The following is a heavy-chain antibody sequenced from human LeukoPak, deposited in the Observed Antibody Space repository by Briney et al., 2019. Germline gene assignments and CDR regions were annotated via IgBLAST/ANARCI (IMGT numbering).Heavy chain of an antibody. J-gene: IGHJ4*02. CDR1: GYTFTSYG. V-gene: IGHV1-18*01. Sequence: ASVKVSCKASGYTFTSYGISWVRQAPGQGLEWMGWISAYNGNTNYAQKLQGRVTMTTDTSTSTAYMELRSLRSDDTAVYYCARGGPEYYYDSSGVEYWGQGTPVTVSS. D-gene: IGHD3-22*01. CDR2: ISAYNGNT. CDR3: ARGGPEYYYDSSGVEY.